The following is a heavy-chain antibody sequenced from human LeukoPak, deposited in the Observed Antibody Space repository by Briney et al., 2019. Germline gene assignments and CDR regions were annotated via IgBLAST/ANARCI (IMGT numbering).Heavy chain of an antibody. J-gene: IGHJ4*02. CDR2: ISSSSSYI. Sequence: GGSLRLSCAASGFTFSSYSMNWVRQARGEGLEWVSSISSSSSYIYYADSLKGRFTISRDNAKNSLYLQMNSLRAEDTAVYYCARVDSSGYHKYYFDYWGQGTLVTVSS. CDR1: GFTFSSYS. V-gene: IGHV3-21*04. D-gene: IGHD3-22*01. CDR3: ARVDSSGYHKYYFDY.